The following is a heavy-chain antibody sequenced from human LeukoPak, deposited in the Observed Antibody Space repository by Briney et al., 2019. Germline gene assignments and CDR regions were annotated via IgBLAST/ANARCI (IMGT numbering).Heavy chain of an antibody. V-gene: IGHV4-38-2*01. CDR1: GYSISSGYY. CDR2: IYHSGST. CDR3: ARQHDYGDY. Sequence: SETLSLTCAVSGYSISSGYYWGWIRQPPGQGLEWIGSIYHSGSTYYNPSLKSRVTISVDTSKNQFSLKLSSVTAADTAVYYCARQHDYGDYWGQGTLVTVSS. J-gene: IGHJ4*02.